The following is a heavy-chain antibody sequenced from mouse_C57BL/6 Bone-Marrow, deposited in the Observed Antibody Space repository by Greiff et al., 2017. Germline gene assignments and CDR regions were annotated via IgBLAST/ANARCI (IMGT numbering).Heavy chain of an antibody. CDR3: ARTPNYYGSTYVDY. CDR1: GYTFTDYY. J-gene: IGHJ2*01. CDR2: INPYNGGT. Sequence: VQLQQSGPVLVKPGASVKMSCKASGYTFTDYYMNWVKQSHGKSLEWIGVINPYNGGTSYNQKFKGKATLTVDKSSSTAYMELSSLTSEDSAVXYCARTPNYYGSTYVDYWGQGTTLTVSS. D-gene: IGHD1-1*01. V-gene: IGHV1-19*01.